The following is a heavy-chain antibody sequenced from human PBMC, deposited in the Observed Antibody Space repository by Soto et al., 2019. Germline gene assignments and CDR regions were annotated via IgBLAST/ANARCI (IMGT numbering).Heavy chain of an antibody. D-gene: IGHD6-19*01. V-gene: IGHV4-34*01. CDR1: GGSFSGYY. Sequence: SETLSLTCAVYGGSFSGYYWSWIRQPPGKGLEWIGEINHSGSTNYNPSLKSRVTISVDTSKNQFSLKLSSVTAADTAVYYCARVSFRQWLAKTDYWGQGTLVTVSS. J-gene: IGHJ4*02. CDR3: ARVSFRQWLAKTDY. CDR2: INHSGST.